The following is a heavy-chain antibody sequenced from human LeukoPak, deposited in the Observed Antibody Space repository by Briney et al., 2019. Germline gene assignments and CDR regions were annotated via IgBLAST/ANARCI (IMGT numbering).Heavy chain of an antibody. CDR3: ARVGYGGDGLDY. CDR2: ISAYNENT. CDR1: GYTFTRSG. Sequence: GASVKVSCKASGYTFTRSGFSWVRQAPGQGLEWMGWISAYNENTKYAQKLQGRVTMTTDTSTSTTYMELRSLRSDDTAVYYCARVGYGGDGLDYWGQGTLVTVSS. D-gene: IGHD4-23*01. V-gene: IGHV1-18*01. J-gene: IGHJ4*02.